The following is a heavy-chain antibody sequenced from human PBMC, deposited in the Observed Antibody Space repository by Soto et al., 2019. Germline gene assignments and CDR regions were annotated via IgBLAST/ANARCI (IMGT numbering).Heavy chain of an antibody. CDR3: ARDGGRHSGGIDY. V-gene: IGHV1-69*01. CDR2: IIPIFGTA. J-gene: IGHJ4*02. CDR1: GGTFSSYS. D-gene: IGHD1-26*01. Sequence: QVQLVQSGAEVKKPGSSVKVSCKASGGTFSSYSINWVRQAPGQGLEWMGDIIPIFGTANYAQKFQGRVTITEDESTSPAYMELSSLRSEDTAVYYCARDGGRHSGGIDYWGQGTLVTVSS.